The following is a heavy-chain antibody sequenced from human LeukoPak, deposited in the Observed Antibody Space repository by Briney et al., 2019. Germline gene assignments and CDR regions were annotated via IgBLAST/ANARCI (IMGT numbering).Heavy chain of an antibody. CDR1: GGSVSSYY. J-gene: IGHJ6*02. V-gene: IGHV4-59*02. CDR2: IYHSGST. Sequence: SETLSLTCTVSGGSVSSYYWSRIRQSPGRGLEWIGYIYHSGSTNYNPSLKSRVTISVDTSKNQFSLKLTSLTAADSALYYCAREVVLHGYMVRGVKSGLDVWGQGTTVTVSS. CDR3: AREVVLHGYMVRGVKSGLDV. D-gene: IGHD3-10*01.